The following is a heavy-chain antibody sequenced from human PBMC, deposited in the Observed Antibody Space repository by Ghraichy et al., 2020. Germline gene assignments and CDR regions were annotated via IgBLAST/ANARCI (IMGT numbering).Heavy chain of an antibody. J-gene: IGHJ4*02. V-gene: IGHV3-7*01. CDR3: ARDIGSPGDY. CDR2: IEQDGSEK. D-gene: IGHD1-26*01. Sequence: GGSLRLSCAASGFTFSSYLMSWVRQAPGKGLEWVANIEQDGSEKYYVDSVKGRFTISRDNAKNSLFLQMNSLKVEDTAMYYCARDIGSPGDYWGQGTLVTVSS. CDR1: GFTFSSYL.